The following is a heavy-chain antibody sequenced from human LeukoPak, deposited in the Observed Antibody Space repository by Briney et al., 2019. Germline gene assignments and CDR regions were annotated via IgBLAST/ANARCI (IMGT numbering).Heavy chain of an antibody. V-gene: IGHV3-30-3*01. J-gene: IGHJ4*02. CDR1: GFTFGSYA. Sequence: PGGSLRLSCAASGFTFGSYAMHWVRQAPGKGLEWVALISDDGSKNYYADSVKDRFTISRDNAKKSLYLQMNSLRAEDTAFYYCAKGHIGSGSYYYFDYWGQGTLVTVSS. CDR2: ISDDGSKN. CDR3: AKGHIGSGSYYYFDY. D-gene: IGHD3-10*01.